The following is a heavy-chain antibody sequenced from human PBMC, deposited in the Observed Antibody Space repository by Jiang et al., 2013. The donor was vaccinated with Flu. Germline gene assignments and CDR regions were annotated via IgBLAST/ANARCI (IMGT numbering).Heavy chain of an antibody. CDR1: GGSISSYY. CDR3: ARERLTGYRYYYYMDV. Sequence: LLKPSETLSLTCTVSGGSISSYYWSWIRQPPGKGLEWIGYIYCSGSTNYNPSLKSRVTISVDTSKNQFSLKLSSVTAADTAVYYCARERLTGYRYYYYMDVWGKGTTVTVSS. D-gene: IGHD7-27*01. CDR2: IYCSGST. J-gene: IGHJ6*03. V-gene: IGHV4-59*01.